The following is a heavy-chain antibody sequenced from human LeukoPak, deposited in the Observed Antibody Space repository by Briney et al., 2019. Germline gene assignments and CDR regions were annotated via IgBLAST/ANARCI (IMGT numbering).Heavy chain of an antibody. J-gene: IGHJ4*02. D-gene: IGHD3-16*02. CDR2: IYHSGST. Sequence: SETLSLTCTVSGYSISSGYYWGWIRQPPGKGLEWIGSIYHSGSTYYNPSLKSRVTISVDTSKNQFSLKLSSVTAADTAVYYCARGGVGGVIASCDYWGQGTLVTVSS. CDR1: GYSISSGYY. V-gene: IGHV4-38-2*02. CDR3: ARGGVGGVIASCDY.